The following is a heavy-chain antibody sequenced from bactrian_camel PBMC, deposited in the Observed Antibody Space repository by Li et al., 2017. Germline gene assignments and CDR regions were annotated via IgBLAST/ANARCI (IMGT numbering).Heavy chain of an antibody. J-gene: IGHJ6*01. CDR2: VYTGGGST. Sequence: HVQLVESGGGLVQPGGSLRLSCAASGFTFSNYYMSWVRQAPGRGLEWVSSVYTGGGSTYYADSVKGRFTISKDNAKNTVYLLVSSLNSEDTAVYYCATDGAGDGPIDYGLGTTRSTLCGPNFGYWGQGTQVTVS. V-gene: IGHV3-2*01. D-gene: IGHD5*01. CDR1: GFTFSNYY. CDR3: ATDGAGDGPIDYGLGTTRSTLCGPNFGY.